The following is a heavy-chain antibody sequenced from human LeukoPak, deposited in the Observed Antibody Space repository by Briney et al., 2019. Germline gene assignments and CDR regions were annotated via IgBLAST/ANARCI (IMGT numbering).Heavy chain of an antibody. V-gene: IGHV4-59*08. CDR1: GGSNY. J-gene: IGHJ3*01. Sequence: SETLSLTCTVSGGSNYWTWIRQAPGKGLEWIAYIHYSGSPHYNPSLRSRVTISIDTSKNQLSLKLNSVTAADTAVYYCARHIAVSYDAFDLWGRGTMVTVSS. D-gene: IGHD6-19*01. CDR3: ARHIAVSYDAFDL. CDR2: IHYSGSP.